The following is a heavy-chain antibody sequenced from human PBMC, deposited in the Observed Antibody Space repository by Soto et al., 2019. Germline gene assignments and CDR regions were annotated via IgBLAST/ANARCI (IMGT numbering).Heavy chain of an antibody. CDR1: GFTFSSYG. CDR3: AKEGYDSSGYTGPFEY. CDR2: VSYDGSNK. Sequence: GGSLRLSCAASGFTFSSYGMHWVRQAPGKGLEWVAVVSYDGSNKYYADSVKGRFTIPRDNSKNTLYLQMNSLRAEDTAVYYCAKEGYDSSGYTGPFEYWGQGTLVTVSS. V-gene: IGHV3-30*18. J-gene: IGHJ4*02. D-gene: IGHD3-22*01.